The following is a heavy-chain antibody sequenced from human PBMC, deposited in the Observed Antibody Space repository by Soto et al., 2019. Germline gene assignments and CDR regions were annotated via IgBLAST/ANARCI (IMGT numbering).Heavy chain of an antibody. CDR1: GYSIRSGYF. J-gene: IGHJ6*02. CDR2: MYHSGIT. Sequence: SETMSLTCAVSGYSIRSGYFWGWSRQPPGKGLEWIGSMYHSGITYYNLSLKSRVTISVDTSKNQLSLKLSSATAADTAVYYCARSMYSTSAQLYYGMDVWGQGTTVTVSS. D-gene: IGHD6-6*01. CDR3: ARSMYSTSAQLYYGMDV. V-gene: IGHV4-38-2*01.